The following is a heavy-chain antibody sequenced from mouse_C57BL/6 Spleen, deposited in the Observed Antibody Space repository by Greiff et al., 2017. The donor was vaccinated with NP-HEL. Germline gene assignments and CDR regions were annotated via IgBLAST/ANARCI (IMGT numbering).Heavy chain of an antibody. V-gene: IGHV1-52*01. CDR1: GYTFTSYW. CDR2: IDPSDSET. J-gene: IGHJ4*01. Sequence: QVQLQQPGAELVRPGSSVKLSCKASGYTFTSYWMHWVKQRPIQGLEWIGNIDPSDSETHYNQKFKDKATLTVDKSSSTAYMQLSSLTSEDSAVYDGARYRYYYAMDYWGQGTSVTAAS. CDR3: ARYRYYYAMDY.